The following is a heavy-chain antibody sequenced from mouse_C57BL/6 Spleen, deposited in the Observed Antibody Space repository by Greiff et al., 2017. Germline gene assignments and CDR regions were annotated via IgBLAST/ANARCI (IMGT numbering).Heavy chain of an antibody. D-gene: IGHD3-2*02. V-gene: IGHV1-53*01. CDR2: IIPSNGGT. Sequence: QVQLQQPGTELVKPGASVKLSCKASGYTFTSYWMHWVKQRPGQGLEWIGNIIPSNGGTNYNEKFKSKATLTVDKSSSTAYMQLSSLTSEDSAVYYCARTAQATLAWFAYWGQGTLVTVSA. CDR3: ARTAQATLAWFAY. J-gene: IGHJ3*01. CDR1: GYTFTSYW.